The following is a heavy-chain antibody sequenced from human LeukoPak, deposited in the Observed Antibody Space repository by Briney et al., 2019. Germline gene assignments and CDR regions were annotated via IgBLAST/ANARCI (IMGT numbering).Heavy chain of an antibody. CDR1: GFTFSSYA. J-gene: IGHJ4*02. Sequence: GGTLRLSCAASGFTFSSYAMSWVRQAPGKGLEWVSTITGTGGSTYYADSVRGRFTISRDNSKNTLYLQMNSLRAEDTAVYYCAKLGNSNPLRLPFDYWGQGTLVTVSS. CDR2: ITGTGGST. D-gene: IGHD4-23*01. CDR3: AKLGNSNPLRLPFDY. V-gene: IGHV3-23*01.